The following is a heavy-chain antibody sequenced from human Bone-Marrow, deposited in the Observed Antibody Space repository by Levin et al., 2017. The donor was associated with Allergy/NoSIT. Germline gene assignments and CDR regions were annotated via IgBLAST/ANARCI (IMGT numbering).Heavy chain of an antibody. D-gene: IGHD3-3*02. Sequence: SETLSLTCTVSGGSVSSGNYYWNWIRQPPGKGLEWIGYVYYTGGTDYNPSLKSRVTISVDTSKNQFSLKLTSVTAADTAVYYCARDLPRDAFDFYYGMDVWGQGTTVTVSS. CDR2: VYYTGGT. CDR3: ARDLPRDAFDFYYGMDV. CDR1: GGSVSSGNYY. J-gene: IGHJ6*02. V-gene: IGHV4-61*01.